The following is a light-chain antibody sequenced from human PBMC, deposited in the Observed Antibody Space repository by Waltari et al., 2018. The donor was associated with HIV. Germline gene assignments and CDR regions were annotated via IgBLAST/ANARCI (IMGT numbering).Light chain of an antibody. CDR1: QSVANSD. CDR2: ATS. CDR3: QQSGSSPLT. V-gene: IGKV3-20*01. J-gene: IGKJ4*02. Sequence: DIILTQSPGTLSLSPGERASLSCRASQSVANSDLAWYLQRPGQAPILLIYATSTRASATPDRFSGSGSGTDFTLTISRLEPEDFATYYCQQSGSSPLTFGGGTRVELK.